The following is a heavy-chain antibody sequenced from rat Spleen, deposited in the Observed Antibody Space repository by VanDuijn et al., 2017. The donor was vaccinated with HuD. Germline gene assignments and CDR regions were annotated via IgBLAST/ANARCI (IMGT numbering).Heavy chain of an antibody. V-gene: IGHV3-3*01. CDR1: GYSITSSYR. Sequence: EVQLQESGPGLVKPSQSLSLTCSVTGYSITSSYRWNWIRKFPGNKLEWMGYINSAGSTNYNPSLRSRISITRDTSKNQFFLQLNSVPTEDSATYFCVRYPYGSLRVDAWGQGASVTVSS. D-gene: IGHD1-7*01. CDR2: INSAGST. J-gene: IGHJ4*01. CDR3: VRYPYGSLRVDA.